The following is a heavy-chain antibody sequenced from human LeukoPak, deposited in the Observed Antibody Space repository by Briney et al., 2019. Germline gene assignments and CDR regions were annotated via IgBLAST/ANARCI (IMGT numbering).Heavy chain of an antibody. CDR1: GGSFSGYY. Sequence: SETLSLTCAVYGGSFSGYYWSWIRRPPGKGLEWIGEINHSGSTNYNPSLKSRVTISADTSKNQFSLKLSSVTAADTAVYYCARDGMAAAGSLWGQGTLVTVSS. D-gene: IGHD6-13*01. CDR3: ARDGMAAAGSL. J-gene: IGHJ4*02. CDR2: INHSGST. V-gene: IGHV4-34*01.